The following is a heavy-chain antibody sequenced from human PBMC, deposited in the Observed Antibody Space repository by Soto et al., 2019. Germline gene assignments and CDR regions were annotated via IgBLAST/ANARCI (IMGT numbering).Heavy chain of an antibody. CDR1: GHSFHNSW. CDR3: ARQEGDDSDIDS. CDR2: IFLADSDN. Sequence: GEPLESSYPGSGHSFHNSWIAWVRQTPGKGLEWMGFIFLADSDNKYSPSFQGQVTISADRSINTAYLQWTSLKASDSAIYYCARQEGDDSDIDSWGQGTLVTVSS. J-gene: IGHJ4*02. D-gene: IGHD2-21*02. V-gene: IGHV5-51*01.